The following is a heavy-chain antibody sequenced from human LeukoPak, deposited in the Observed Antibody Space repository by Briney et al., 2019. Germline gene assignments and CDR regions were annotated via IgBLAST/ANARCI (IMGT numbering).Heavy chain of an antibody. CDR3: VKDRCDRTTCPEV. CDR1: GFTFSSYA. J-gene: IGHJ4*02. Sequence: PGGSLRLSCAASGFTFSSYAMHWVRQAPGKGLEWVAVISYDGSNKYYADSVKGRFTISRDNSKNTLHLQVSGLRAEDTALYYCVKDRCDRTTCPEVWGQGTLVTVSS. V-gene: IGHV3-30-3*01. D-gene: IGHD2-2*01. CDR2: ISYDGSNK.